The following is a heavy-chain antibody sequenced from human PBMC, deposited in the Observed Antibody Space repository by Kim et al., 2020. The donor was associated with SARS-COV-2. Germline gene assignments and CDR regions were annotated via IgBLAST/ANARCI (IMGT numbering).Heavy chain of an antibody. V-gene: IGHV4-39*01. CDR2: MYYSGST. D-gene: IGHD3-22*01. CDR1: GGSISSSSNY. Sequence: SETLSLTCTVSGGSISSSSNYWGWIRQPPGKGLEWIGSMYYSGSTYYNPSLKSRATISVDTSNNQFPLKLSSVTAADTAVYYCARRHAYDSSGYYYGGWDYWGQGTLVTVSS. J-gene: IGHJ4*02. CDR3: ARRHAYDSSGYYYGGWDY.